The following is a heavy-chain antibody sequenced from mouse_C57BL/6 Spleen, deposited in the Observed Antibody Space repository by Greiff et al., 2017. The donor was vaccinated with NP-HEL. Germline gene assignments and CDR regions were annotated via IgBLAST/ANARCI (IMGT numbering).Heavy chain of an antibody. CDR2: ISSGSSTI. CDR3: ARGPTVVNWYFDV. Sequence: EVKLVESGGGLVKPGGSLKLSCAASGFTFSDYGMHWVRQAPEKGLEWVAYISSGSSTIYYADTVKGRFTISRDNAKNTLFLQMTSLRSEDTAMYYCARGPTVVNWYFDVWGTGTTVTVSS. D-gene: IGHD1-1*01. CDR1: GFTFSDYG. J-gene: IGHJ1*03. V-gene: IGHV5-17*01.